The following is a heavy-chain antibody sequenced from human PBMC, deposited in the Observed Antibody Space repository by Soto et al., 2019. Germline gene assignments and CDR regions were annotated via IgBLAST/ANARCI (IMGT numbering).Heavy chain of an antibody. V-gene: IGHV3-30*03. CDR1: GFAFSTYG. J-gene: IGHJ4*02. D-gene: IGHD1-26*01. Sequence: QVQLVESGGGVVQPGRSLRLSCAASGFAFSTYGMHWVRQAPGKGLKWVAVTTSDGARINYADSVKGRFTISRDNSRTTLSLQMNSLRIDDTAVYYCARKNPGREWELPDYWGQGTLVTVSS. CDR2: TTSDGARI. CDR3: ARKNPGREWELPDY.